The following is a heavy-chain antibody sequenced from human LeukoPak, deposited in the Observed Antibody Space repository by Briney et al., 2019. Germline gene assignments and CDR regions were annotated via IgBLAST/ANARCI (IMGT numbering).Heavy chain of an antibody. D-gene: IGHD3-10*01. Sequence: LGGSLRLSCAASGFTFSSYSMNWVRQAPGKGLEWVSSISSSSSYIYYADSVKGRFTISRDNAKNSLYLQMNSLRAEDTAVYYCARKGGYYYGSGSYSEYYFDYWGQGTLVTVSS. J-gene: IGHJ4*02. CDR2: ISSSSSYI. CDR3: ARKGGYYYGSGSYSEYYFDY. CDR1: GFTFSSYS. V-gene: IGHV3-21*01.